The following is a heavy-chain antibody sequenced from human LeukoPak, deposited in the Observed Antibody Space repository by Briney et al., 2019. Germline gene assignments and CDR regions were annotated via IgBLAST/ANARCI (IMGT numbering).Heavy chain of an antibody. D-gene: IGHD1-26*01. V-gene: IGHV3-23*01. J-gene: IGHJ4*02. CDR1: GFTFSSYA. CDR3: AKWPKVGATGGDY. Sequence: GGSLRLSCAAPGFTFSSYAMSWVRQAPGKGLEWVSAISGSGGSTYYADSVKGRFTISRDNSKNTLYLQMNSLRAEDTAVYYCAKWPKVGATGGDYWGQRTLVTVSS. CDR2: ISGSGGST.